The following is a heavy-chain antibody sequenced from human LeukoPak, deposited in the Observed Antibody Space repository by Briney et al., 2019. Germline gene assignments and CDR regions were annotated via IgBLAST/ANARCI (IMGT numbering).Heavy chain of an antibody. Sequence: PGGSLRLSCATSGFTFSSYGMNWVRQAPGKGLEWVSSISSSSSYISNAASVQDRFTISRDNAENSLYLQRNSLRAEDTAVYYCARGRGYSSSSTDMDVWGRGTTVTVSS. D-gene: IGHD6-6*01. CDR3: ARGRGYSSSSTDMDV. CDR1: GFTFSSYG. CDR2: ISSSSSYI. V-gene: IGHV3-21*01. J-gene: IGHJ6*02.